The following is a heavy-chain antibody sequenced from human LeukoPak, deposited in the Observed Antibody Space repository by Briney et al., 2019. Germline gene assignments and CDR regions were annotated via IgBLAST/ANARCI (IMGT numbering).Heavy chain of an antibody. CDR3: ATYRSLNRREFQY. Sequence: GGSLRLSCEGSGFTFSNYWMGWVRQAPGKGLQWVANIKTDGSEKYYVDSVKGRFTISRDNAKNSLYLQMNSMRAEDTAVYYCATYRSLNRREFQYWGQGTLLTVSS. V-gene: IGHV3-7*01. CDR2: IKTDGSEK. J-gene: IGHJ1*01. CDR1: GFTFSNYW. D-gene: IGHD6-19*01.